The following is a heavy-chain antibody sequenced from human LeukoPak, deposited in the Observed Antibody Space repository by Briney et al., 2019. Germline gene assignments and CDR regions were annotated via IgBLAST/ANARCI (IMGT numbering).Heavy chain of an antibody. CDR1: GFTFSDYY. V-gene: IGHV3-11*01. J-gene: IGHJ4*02. CDR2: ISSSGSTI. CDR3: AITRDGYNGNYFAY. D-gene: IGHD5-24*01. Sequence: GGSLRLSCAASGFTFSDYYMSWIRQAPGKGLEWVSYISSSGSTISYADSVKGRFTISRDNSKNTLYLQMNSLRSEDTAICYCAITRDGYNGNYFAYWGQGTLVTVSS.